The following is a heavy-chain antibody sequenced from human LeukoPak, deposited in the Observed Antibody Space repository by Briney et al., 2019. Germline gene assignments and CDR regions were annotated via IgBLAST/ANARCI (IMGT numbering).Heavy chain of an antibody. V-gene: IGHV3-30-3*01. CDR1: GFTFSSYA. J-gene: IGHJ5*02. Sequence: GGSLRLSCAASGFTFSSYAMHGVRPAPGKALEWVAVISYDGSNKYYATSVKGRFTISRDNSKNPLYLQMNSLTAEDTAVYYCARDYGGAARAASSWFDPWGKGTLVTVAS. CDR3: ARDYGGAARAASSWFDP. D-gene: IGHD4-23*01. CDR2: ISYDGSNK.